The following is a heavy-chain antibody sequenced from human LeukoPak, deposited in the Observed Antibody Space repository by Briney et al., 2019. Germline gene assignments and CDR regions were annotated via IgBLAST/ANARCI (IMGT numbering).Heavy chain of an antibody. J-gene: IGHJ5*02. V-gene: IGHV4-39*01. Sequence: SETLSLTCTVSGGSISSSSYYGGWIRQPPGEGLEWIGSISFSGSTYYNPSLKSRVTISVDTSKNQFSLKLSSVTAADTAVYYCAREDHDRGFDPWGQGTLVTVSS. D-gene: IGHD3-22*01. CDR2: ISFSGST. CDR3: AREDHDRGFDP. CDR1: GGSISSSSYY.